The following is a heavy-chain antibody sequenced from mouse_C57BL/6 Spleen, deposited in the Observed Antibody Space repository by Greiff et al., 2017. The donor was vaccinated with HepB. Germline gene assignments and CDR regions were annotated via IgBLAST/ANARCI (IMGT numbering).Heavy chain of an antibody. CDR3: ARWPSTTEGYFDV. Sequence: VQLQQSGAELARPGASVKLSCKASGYTFTSYGISWVKQRTGQGLEWIGEIYPRSGNTYYNEKFKGKATLTADKSSSTAYMDLSSLTSEDSAVYFCARWPSTTEGYFDVWGTGTTVTVAS. CDR1: GYTFTSYG. CDR2: IYPRSGNT. D-gene: IGHD1-1*01. J-gene: IGHJ1*03. V-gene: IGHV1-81*01.